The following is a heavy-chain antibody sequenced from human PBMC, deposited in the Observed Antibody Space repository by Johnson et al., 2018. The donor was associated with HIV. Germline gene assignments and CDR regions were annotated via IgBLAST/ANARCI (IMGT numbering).Heavy chain of an antibody. Sequence: QVQLVESGGRLIQPGRSLRLSCTASDFTVSSNYMSWVRQAPGKGLEWVSYISNSGSTINYADSVKGRFTISRDNAKNSLYLQMNSLRAEDTAVYYCAKDRRDVYTSLGAFDIWGQGTLVTVSS. D-gene: IGHD5-24*01. CDR1: DFTVSSNY. CDR3: AKDRRDVYTSLGAFDI. J-gene: IGHJ3*02. CDR2: ISNSGSTI. V-gene: IGHV3-11*04.